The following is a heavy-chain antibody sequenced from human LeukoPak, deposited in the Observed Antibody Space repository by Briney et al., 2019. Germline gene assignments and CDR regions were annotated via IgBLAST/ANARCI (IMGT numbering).Heavy chain of an antibody. V-gene: IGHV3-7*01. J-gene: IGHJ4*02. D-gene: IGHD6-13*01. CDR1: GFTFSTYW. Sequence: PGGPLRLSCAASGFTFSTYWMSWVRQAPGKGLEWVANIKQDGSEKYYVDSVKGRFTISRDNAKNSLYLQMNSLRAEDTAMYYCARDLAGNDYWGQGTLVTLSS. CDR2: IKQDGSEK. CDR3: ARDLAGNDY.